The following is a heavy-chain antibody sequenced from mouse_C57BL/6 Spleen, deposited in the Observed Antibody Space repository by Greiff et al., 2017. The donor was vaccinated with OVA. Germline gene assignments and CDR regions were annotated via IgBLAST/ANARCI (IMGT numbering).Heavy chain of an antibody. V-gene: IGHV1-59*01. CDR3: ERSGSFTTVRGGY. Sequence: QVQLQQPGAELVRPGTSVKLSCKASGYTFTSYWMHWVKQRPGQGLEWIGVIDPSDSYTNYNQKFKGKATLTVDTSSSTAYMQLSSLTSEDSAVYDSERSGSFTTVRGGYWGQGTTLTVSS. CDR2: IDPSDSYT. D-gene: IGHD1-1*01. J-gene: IGHJ2*01. CDR1: GYTFTSYW.